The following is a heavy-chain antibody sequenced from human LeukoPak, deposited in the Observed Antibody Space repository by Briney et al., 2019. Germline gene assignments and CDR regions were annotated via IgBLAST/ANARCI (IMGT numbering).Heavy chain of an antibody. CDR1: GGSISSSSYY. V-gene: IGHV4-39*01. CDR2: IYYSGST. CDR3: ASSANYGGNSGYFDY. Sequence: SETLSLTCTVSGGSISSSSYYRGWIRQPPGKGLEWIGSIYYSGSTYYNPSLKSRVTISVDTSKNQFSLKLSSVTAADTAVYYCASSANYGGNSGYFDYWGQGTLVTVSS. D-gene: IGHD4-23*01. J-gene: IGHJ4*02.